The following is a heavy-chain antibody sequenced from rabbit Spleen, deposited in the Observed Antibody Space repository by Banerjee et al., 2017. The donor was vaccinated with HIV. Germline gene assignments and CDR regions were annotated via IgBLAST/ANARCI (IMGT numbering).Heavy chain of an antibody. D-gene: IGHD1-1*01. CDR2: IYVGRGST. Sequence: QEQLEESGGGLVQPEGSLTLTCTASGFTISSYYYMCWVRQAPGKGLEWIGCIYVGRGSTHYANWAKGRVTMYKTSSTTVTLQLTSLTAADTATYFCARDASGSGFYTFNLWGPGTLVTVS. CDR1: GFTISSYYY. CDR3: ARDASGSGFYTFNL. J-gene: IGHJ4*01. V-gene: IGHV1S45*01.